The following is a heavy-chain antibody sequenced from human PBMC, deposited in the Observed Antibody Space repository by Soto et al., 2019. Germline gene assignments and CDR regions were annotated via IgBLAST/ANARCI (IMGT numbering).Heavy chain of an antibody. CDR2: IYYSGST. Sequence: SETLSLTCTVSGGSISSSSYYWGWIRQPPGKGLEWIGSIYYSGSTYYNPSLKSRVTISVDTSKNQFSLKLSSVTAADTAVYYCATLRARGLSTYYNDYGMDVWGQGTTVTVSS. V-gene: IGHV4-39*01. J-gene: IGHJ6*02. CDR1: GGSISSSSYY. D-gene: IGHD3-16*02. CDR3: ATLRARGLSTYYNDYGMDV.